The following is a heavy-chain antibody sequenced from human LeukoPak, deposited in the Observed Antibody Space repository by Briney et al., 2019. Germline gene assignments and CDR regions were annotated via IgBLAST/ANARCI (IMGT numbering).Heavy chain of an antibody. CDR3: ANDGVTTN. D-gene: IGHD4-17*01. Sequence: HPGRSLRLSCAASGFTFSSYGMHWVRQAPGKGLEWVAVISYDGSNKYYADSVKGRFTISRDNSKNTLYLQMNSLRAEDTAVYYCANDGVTTNWGQGTLVTVSS. J-gene: IGHJ4*02. CDR2: ISYDGSNK. CDR1: GFTFSSYG. V-gene: IGHV3-30*18.